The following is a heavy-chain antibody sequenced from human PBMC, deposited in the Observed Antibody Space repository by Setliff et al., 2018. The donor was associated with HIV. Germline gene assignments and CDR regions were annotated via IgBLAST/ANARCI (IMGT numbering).Heavy chain of an antibody. V-gene: IGHV3-30*02. CDR2: IRYDGSNK. Sequence: PGGSLRLSCAASGFISSSYGMRWVRQAPGKGLEWVAFIRYDGSNKYYADSVKGRFTISRDNSKNTLYLQMNSLRAEDTAVYYCATIVESSGYHGGNYFDFWGRGSLVTVSS. J-gene: IGHJ4*02. CDR1: GFISSSYG. CDR3: ATIVESSGYHGGNYFDF. D-gene: IGHD3-22*01.